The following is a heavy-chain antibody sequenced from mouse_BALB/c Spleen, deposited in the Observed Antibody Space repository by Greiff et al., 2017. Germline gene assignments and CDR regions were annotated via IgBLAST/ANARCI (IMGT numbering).Heavy chain of an antibody. CDR1: GFSLTSYG. CDR2: IWSGGST. J-gene: IGHJ2*01. Sequence: QVQLKESGPGLVQPSQSLSITCTVSGFSLTSYGVHWVRQSPGKGLEWLGVIWSGGSTDYNAAFISRLSISKDNSKSQVFFKMNSLQANVTAIYYCARNWDYWGQGTTLTVSS. V-gene: IGHV2-2*02. CDR3: ARNWDY.